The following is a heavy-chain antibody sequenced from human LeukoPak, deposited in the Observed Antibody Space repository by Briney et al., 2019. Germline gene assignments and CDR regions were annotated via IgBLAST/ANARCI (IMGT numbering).Heavy chain of an antibody. Sequence: TVNVSRKASIGTFSIYAISWVTHAPGQGLVWLGRNTPILGTTNYTQKFQGRVTITADKSTSKCYLELSSLTAEDTAVYYCARTQLVLLGELLLGDAFDIWGQGTMVTVSS. D-gene: IGHD3-10*01. CDR1: IGTFSIYA. V-gene: IGHV1-69*04. CDR2: NTPILGTT. J-gene: IGHJ3*02. CDR3: ARTQLVLLGELLLGDAFDI.